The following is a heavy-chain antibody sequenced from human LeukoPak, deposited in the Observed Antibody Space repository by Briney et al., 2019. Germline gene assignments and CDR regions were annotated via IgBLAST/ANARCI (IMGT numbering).Heavy chain of an antibody. J-gene: IGHJ4*02. Sequence: ALLRLSSAASGFTFSSYSMNCLRQAAEKRLECVSSISSSSSYIYYADSVKVRFTIARDNAKNLLSLQMKSVAADDTDFYYCARGDYYASSGPPAYRGQGNLVTVS. CDR1: GFTFSSYS. V-gene: IGHV3-21*01. CDR3: ARGDYYASSGPPAY. CDR2: ISSSSSYI. D-gene: IGHD3-22*01.